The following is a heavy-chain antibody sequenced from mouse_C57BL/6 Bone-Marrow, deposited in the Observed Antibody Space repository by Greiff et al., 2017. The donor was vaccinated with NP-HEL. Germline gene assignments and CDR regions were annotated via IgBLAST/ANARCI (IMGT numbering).Heavy chain of an antibody. CDR2: INPYNGGT. CDR1: GYTFTDYY. CDR3: ARTILRPYFDV. D-gene: IGHD1-1*01. V-gene: IGHV1-19*01. J-gene: IGHJ1*03. Sequence: EVQLQQSGPVLVKPGASVKMSCKASGYTFTDYYMNWVKQSHGKSLEWIGVINPYNGGTSYNQKFKGKATLTVDKSSSTAYMERNSLTSEDSAVYYCARTILRPYFDVWGTGTTVTVSS.